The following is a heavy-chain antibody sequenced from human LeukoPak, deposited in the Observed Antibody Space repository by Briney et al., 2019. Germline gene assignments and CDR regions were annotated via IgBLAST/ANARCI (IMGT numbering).Heavy chain of an antibody. CDR1: GFNFNMSA. Sequence: GGSLRLSCTGSGFNFNMSAMNWVRQGPGQGLEWVSGLSRGGSTTNYADSVKGRFTISRDKSKNMVFLQMNSLRPEDTAVYYCAKEQRIRHCSEGVCMEGYYFDYWGQGTLVTVSS. CDR3: AKEQRIRHCSEGVCMEGYYFDY. J-gene: IGHJ4*02. D-gene: IGHD2-8*01. V-gene: IGHV3-23*01. CDR2: LSRGGSTT.